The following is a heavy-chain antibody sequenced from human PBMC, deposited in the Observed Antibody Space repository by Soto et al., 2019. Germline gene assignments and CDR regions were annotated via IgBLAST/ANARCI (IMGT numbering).Heavy chain of an antibody. V-gene: IGHV1-18*01. CDR1: GYTFTSYG. CDR3: ATYREYSSSSDAFDI. CDR2: ISAYNGNT. D-gene: IGHD6-6*01. J-gene: IGHJ3*02. Sequence: ASVKVSCKASGYTFTSYGISWVRQAPGQGLEWMGWISAYNGNTNYAQKLQGRVTMTTDTSTSTAYMELRSLRSDDTAVYYCATYREYSSSSDAFDIWGQGTMVTVSS.